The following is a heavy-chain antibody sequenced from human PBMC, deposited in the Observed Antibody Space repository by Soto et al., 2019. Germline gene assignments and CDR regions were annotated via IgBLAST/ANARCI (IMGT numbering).Heavy chain of an antibody. CDR3: ARDGSVV. V-gene: IGHV3-30-3*01. Sequence: GGSLRLSCAASGFTFSSYAMHWVRQAPGKGLEWVAVISYDGSNKYYADSVKGRFTISRDNSKNTLYLQMNSLRAEDTAVYYCARDGSVVWGQGTTVTVSS. CDR2: ISYDGSNK. CDR1: GFTFSSYA. D-gene: IGHD2-15*01. J-gene: IGHJ6*02.